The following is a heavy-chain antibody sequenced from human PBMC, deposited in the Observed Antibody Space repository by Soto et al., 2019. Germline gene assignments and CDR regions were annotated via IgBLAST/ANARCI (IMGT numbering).Heavy chain of an antibody. CDR2: INHSGTT. D-gene: IGHD6-19*01. J-gene: IGHJ4*02. Sequence: SETLSLTCAVYGGSFTDYFWGWIRQPPGKGLEWIGEINHSGTTNYNPSLKSRVTISVDTSKNQFSLKMRSVTAADTAVYYFARGLRYGSAWYIYYFDSWGLGTLVTVSS. V-gene: IGHV4-34*01. CDR3: ARGLRYGSAWYIYYFDS. CDR1: GGSFTDYF.